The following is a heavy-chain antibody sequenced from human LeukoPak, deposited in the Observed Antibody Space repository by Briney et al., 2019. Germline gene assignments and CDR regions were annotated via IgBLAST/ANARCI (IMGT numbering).Heavy chain of an antibody. V-gene: IGHV4-39*01. CDR1: GASISSTTYY. D-gene: IGHD6-19*01. CDR2: IYYSGST. J-gene: IGHJ3*02. Sequence: PSETLSLTCTVSGASISSTTYYWCWIRQPPRKGLEWIASIYYSGSTYYNPSLKSRVTISVDTSKNQFSLKLSSVTAAGTGVYYCARHKYSSGWPPEGAFDIWGQGTMVTASS. CDR3: ARHKYSSGWPPEGAFDI.